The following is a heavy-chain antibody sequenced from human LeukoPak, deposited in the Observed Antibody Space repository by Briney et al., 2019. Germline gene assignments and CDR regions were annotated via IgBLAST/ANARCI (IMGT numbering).Heavy chain of an antibody. CDR1: GSTFSSYW. CDR3: ARAPYSSRWYGNAFDI. D-gene: IGHD6-13*01. V-gene: IGHV3-74*01. J-gene: IGHJ3*02. CDR2: IKSDESST. Sequence: GGSLRLSCAASGSTFSSYWMHWVRQAPGKGLVWVSRIKSDESSTNYADSVKGRFTISRDNAKNTLYLQMNSLRAEDTAVYYCARAPYSSRWYGNAFDIWGQGTMVTVSS.